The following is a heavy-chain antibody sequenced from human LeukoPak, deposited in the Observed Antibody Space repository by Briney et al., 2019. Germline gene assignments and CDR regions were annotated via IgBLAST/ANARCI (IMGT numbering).Heavy chain of an antibody. CDR3: ARGRIQLWQYYFDY. D-gene: IGHD5-18*01. J-gene: IGHJ4*02. CDR2: INHSGST. V-gene: IGHV4-38-2*02. Sequence: PSETLSLTCTVSGYSISSGYYWGWIRQPPGKGLEWNGEINHSGSTNYNPSLKSRVTISVDTSKNQFSLKLSSVTAADTAVYYCARGRIQLWQYYFDYWGQGTLVTVSS. CDR1: GYSISSGYY.